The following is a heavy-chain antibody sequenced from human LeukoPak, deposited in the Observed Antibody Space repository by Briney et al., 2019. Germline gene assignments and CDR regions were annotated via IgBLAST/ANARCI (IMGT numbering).Heavy chain of an antibody. CDR2: INTFGTTA. CDR1: GFTFSNYW. Sequence: GGSLRLSCAVSGFTFSNYWMNWVRQVPGKGLVRVSHINTFGTTATYADSVKGRFTISRDNANNTLYLQMNSLRVEDTAVYYCVRDNAYKFDYWGQGTLVTVSS. J-gene: IGHJ4*02. CDR3: VRDNAYKFDY. V-gene: IGHV3-74*01. D-gene: IGHD5-24*01.